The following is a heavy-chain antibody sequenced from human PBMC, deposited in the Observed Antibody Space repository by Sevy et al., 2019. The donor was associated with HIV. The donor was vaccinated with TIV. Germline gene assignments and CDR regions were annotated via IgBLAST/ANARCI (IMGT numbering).Heavy chain of an antibody. CDR1: GGSVSGYF. J-gene: IGHJ4*02. Sequence: SESLSLTCTVSGGSVSGYFWSWIRQPPGRGLEWIGNIHHSGTTKYNPSLKSRLTISVDTSKNQFSLILTSATAADTAVYYCRRVDSRGHSDYWGQGTPVTVSS. D-gene: IGHD3-22*01. CDR2: IHHSGTT. CDR3: RRVDSRGHSDY. V-gene: IGHV4-59*02.